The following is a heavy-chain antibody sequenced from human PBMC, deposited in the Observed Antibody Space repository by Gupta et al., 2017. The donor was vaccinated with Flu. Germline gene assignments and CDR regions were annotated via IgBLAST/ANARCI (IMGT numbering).Heavy chain of an antibody. CDR1: GFNFSSYA. Sequence: GFNFSSYAMSWVRQAPGEGLEWVSAISASGLSTYYADSVKGRLTISRDSSKNTLFLQLNTLRAEDTAVYYCTPSTPGSVTYWGQGTLVTVSS. V-gene: IGHV3-23*01. J-gene: IGHJ4*02. D-gene: IGHD4-4*01. CDR2: ISASGLST. CDR3: TPSTPGSVTY.